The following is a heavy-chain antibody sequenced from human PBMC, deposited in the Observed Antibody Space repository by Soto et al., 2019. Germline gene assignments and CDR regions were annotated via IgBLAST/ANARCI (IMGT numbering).Heavy chain of an antibody. CDR1: GFTFSDYY. Sequence: GGSLRLSCAASGFTFSDYYMSWIRQAPGKGLEWVSYISSSSSYTNYADSVKGRFTISRDNAKNSLYLQMNSLRAEDTAVYYCARDNYYDFWSGYSGDYYYGMDVWGQGTTVTVSS. J-gene: IGHJ6*02. V-gene: IGHV3-11*06. CDR3: ARDNYYDFWSGYSGDYYYGMDV. CDR2: ISSSSSYT. D-gene: IGHD3-3*01.